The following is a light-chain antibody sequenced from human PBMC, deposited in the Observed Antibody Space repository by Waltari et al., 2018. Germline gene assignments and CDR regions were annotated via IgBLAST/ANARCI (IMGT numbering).Light chain of an antibody. CDR2: RAS. V-gene: IGKV3-20*01. CDR3: QQSYSTPRT. Sequence: EIVLTQSPGTLSLSPGERATLSCRASQSVTNRYLAWYQQKPGQAPSYLIFRASTRATGIPDRFSGSGSGTDFTLTISSLQPEDFATYYCQQSYSTPRTFGQGTKVEIK. CDR1: QSVTNRY. J-gene: IGKJ1*01.